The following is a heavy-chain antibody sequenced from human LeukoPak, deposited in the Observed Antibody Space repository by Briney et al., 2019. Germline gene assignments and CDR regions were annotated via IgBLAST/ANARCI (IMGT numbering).Heavy chain of an antibody. CDR1: GGSISSSSYY. Sequence: SETLSLTCTVSGGSISSSSYYWGWIRQPPGKGLEWIGSIYYSGSTYYNPSLKSRVTISVDTSKNQFSLKLSSVTAADTAVYYCARSPLKVGANDASDIWGQGTMVTVSS. CDR3: ARSPLKVGANDASDI. J-gene: IGHJ3*02. V-gene: IGHV4-39*07. CDR2: IYYSGST. D-gene: IGHD1-26*01.